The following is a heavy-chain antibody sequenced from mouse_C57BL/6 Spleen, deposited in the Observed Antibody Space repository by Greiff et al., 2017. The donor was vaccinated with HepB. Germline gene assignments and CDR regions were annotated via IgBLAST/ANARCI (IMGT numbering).Heavy chain of an antibody. CDR3: TSEAQAPWFAY. CDR1: GFNIKDDY. CDR2: IDPENGDT. J-gene: IGHJ3*01. V-gene: IGHV14-4*01. D-gene: IGHD3-2*02. Sequence: VHVKQSGAELVRPGASVKLSCTASGFNIKDDYMHWVKQRPEQGLEWIGWIDPENGDTEYASKFQGKATITADTSSNTAYLQLSSLTSEDTAVYYCTSEAQAPWFAYRGQGTLVTVSA.